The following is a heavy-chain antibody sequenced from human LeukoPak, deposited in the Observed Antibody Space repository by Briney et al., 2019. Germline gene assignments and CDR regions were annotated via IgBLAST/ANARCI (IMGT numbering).Heavy chain of an antibody. D-gene: IGHD3-22*01. J-gene: IGHJ4*02. CDR3: AGMSYYDSSGYDY. V-gene: IGHV3-9*01. CDR2: ISWNSGSI. Sequence: GGSLRLSCAASGFTFDDYAMHWVRQAPGKGLEWVSGISWNSGSIGYADSVKGRFTISRDNSKNTLYLQMNSLRAEDTAVYYCAGMSYYDSSGYDYWGQGTLVTVSS. CDR1: GFTFDDYA.